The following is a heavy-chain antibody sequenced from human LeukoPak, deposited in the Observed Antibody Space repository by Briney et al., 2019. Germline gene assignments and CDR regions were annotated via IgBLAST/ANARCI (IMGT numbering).Heavy chain of an antibody. D-gene: IGHD2-21*02. V-gene: IGHV1-2*02. CDR2: INPNSGGT. CDR1: GYTFTGYY. Sequence: ASVKVSCKASGYTFTGYYMHWVRQAPGQGLEWMGWINPNSGGTNYAQKFQGRVTMTRDTSISTAYMELSRLRSDDTAVYYCARGARLAYCGGDCYLFDYCGQGTLVTVSS. CDR3: ARGARLAYCGGDCYLFDY. J-gene: IGHJ4*02.